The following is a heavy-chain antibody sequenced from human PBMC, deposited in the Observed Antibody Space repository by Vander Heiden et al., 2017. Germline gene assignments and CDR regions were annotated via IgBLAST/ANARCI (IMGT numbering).Heavy chain of an antibody. V-gene: IGHV1-69*18. D-gene: IGHD2-21*01. CDR2: IIPVFGSA. CDR1: GGTFSESS. J-gene: IGHJ5*02. Sequence: QVQLVQSGAEMKKPGSSVKVSCTASGGTFSESSISWVRQAPGQGFEWMGSIIPVFGSASYTQKFQGRLTITADESTGTAYMDLSGLRPDDTAVYYCARAGIASSQYHFDPWGQGTLVTVSS. CDR3: ARAGIASSQYHFDP.